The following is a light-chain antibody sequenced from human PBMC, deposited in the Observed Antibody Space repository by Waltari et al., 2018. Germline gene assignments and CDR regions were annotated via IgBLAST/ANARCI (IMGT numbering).Light chain of an antibody. CDR3: HQYEADSPWT. V-gene: IGKV1-5*03. J-gene: IGKJ1*01. Sequence: DIEMTQSPSTLSAFVGDRVPLTCRASQRINGGLAWYQQKPGKAPKLLIYATSSLESGVPSRFSGSASGTEFTLTISSLQPDDFATYYCHQYEADSPWTFGQGTRVEIK. CDR1: QRINGG. CDR2: ATS.